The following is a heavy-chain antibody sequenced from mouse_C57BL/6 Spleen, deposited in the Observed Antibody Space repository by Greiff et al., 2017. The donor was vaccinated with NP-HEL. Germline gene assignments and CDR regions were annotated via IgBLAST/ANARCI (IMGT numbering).Heavy chain of an antibody. CDR3: VRDDYTISFDY. D-gene: IGHD2-4*01. CDR1: GFSFNTYA. J-gene: IGHJ2*01. Sequence: EVKLVESGGGLVQPKGSLKLSCAASGFSFNTYAMNWVRQAPGKGLEWVARIRSKSNNYATYYADSVKDRFTISRDDSESMLYLQMNNLKTEDTAMYYCVRDDYTISFDYWGQGTTLTVSS. CDR2: IRSKSNNYAT. V-gene: IGHV10-1*01.